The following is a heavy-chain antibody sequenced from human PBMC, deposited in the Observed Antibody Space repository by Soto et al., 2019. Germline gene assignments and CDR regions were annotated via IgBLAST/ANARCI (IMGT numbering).Heavy chain of an antibody. CDR2: FDPEDGET. J-gene: IGHJ6*03. CDR1: GYTLTELS. V-gene: IGHV1-24*01. Sequence: ASVKVACKVSGYTLTELSMHWVRQDPGKGLEWMGGFDPEDGETIYAQKFQGRVTMTEDTSTDTAYMELSSVTAADTAVYYCARLGGEQLGPSYYYYYMDVWGKGTAVTVSS. D-gene: IGHD6-6*01. CDR3: ARLGGEQLGPSYYYYYMDV.